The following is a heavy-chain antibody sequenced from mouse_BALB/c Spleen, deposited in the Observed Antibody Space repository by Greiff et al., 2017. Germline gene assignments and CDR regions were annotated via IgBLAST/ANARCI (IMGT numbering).Heavy chain of an antibody. V-gene: IGHV5-12-1*01. Sequence: DVHLVESGGGLVKPGGSLKLSCAASGFAFSSYDMSWVRQTPEKRLEWVAYISSGGGSTYYPDTVKGRFTISRDNAKNTLYLQMSSLKSEDTAMYYCARHYYGSRGYAMDYWGQGTSVTVSS. CDR1: GFAFSSYD. CDR2: ISSGGGST. D-gene: IGHD1-1*01. CDR3: ARHYYGSRGYAMDY. J-gene: IGHJ4*01.